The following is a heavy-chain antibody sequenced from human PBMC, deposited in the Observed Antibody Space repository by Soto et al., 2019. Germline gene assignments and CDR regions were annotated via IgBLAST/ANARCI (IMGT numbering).Heavy chain of an antibody. CDR2: IYWNDDK. CDR3: AHSVLNYYDRAGYFGY. J-gene: IGHJ4*02. D-gene: IGHD3-22*01. CDR1: GFSRSTSGVG. V-gene: IGHV2-5*01. Sequence: SGPTLVNPTQTLTLTCTFSGFSRSTSGVGVGWIRERPGKALEWLALIYWNDDKRYSPSLKSRLTITKDTSKNQVVLTMTNMDPVDTATYYCAHSVLNYYDRAGYFGYWGQGTLVTVSS.